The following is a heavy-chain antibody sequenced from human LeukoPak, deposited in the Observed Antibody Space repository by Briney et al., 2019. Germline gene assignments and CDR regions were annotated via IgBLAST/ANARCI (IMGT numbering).Heavy chain of an antibody. D-gene: IGHD3-3*01. J-gene: IGHJ4*02. CDR3: ARVDEWIPYFDY. CDR2: INPSGGST. CDR1: GYTFTGYY. V-gene: IGHV1-46*01. Sequence: ASVKVSCKASGYTFTGYYMHWVRQAPGQGLEWMGIINPSGGSTSYAQKFQGRVTMTRDMSTSTVYMELSSLRSEDTAVYYCARVDEWIPYFDYWGQGTLVTVSS.